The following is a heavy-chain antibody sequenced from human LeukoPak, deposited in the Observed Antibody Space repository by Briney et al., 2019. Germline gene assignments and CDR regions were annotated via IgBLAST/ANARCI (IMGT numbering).Heavy chain of an antibody. J-gene: IGHJ4*02. V-gene: IGHV4-59*01. Sequence: PSETLSLTCTVSGDSISSYYWSWIRQPPGKGLELIGYIYYSGSTNYNPSLKSRVTISVDTSKNQFSLKLSSVTAADTAVYYCARVSSGVYFDYWGQGTLVTVSS. CDR2: IYYSGST. CDR1: GDSISSYY. CDR3: ARVSSGVYFDY. D-gene: IGHD2-15*01.